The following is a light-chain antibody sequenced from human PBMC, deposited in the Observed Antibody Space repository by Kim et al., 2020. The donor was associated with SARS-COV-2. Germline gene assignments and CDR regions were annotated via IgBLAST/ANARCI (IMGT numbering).Light chain of an antibody. V-gene: IGKV3-20*01. CDR3: QQYGSSSWT. CDR2: GAS. Sequence: SPGERATLSCRASQSVNRSYLAWYQQKPGQAPRLLIYGASSRATGIPDRFSGSGSGTDFTLTISRLEPEDFAVYYCQQYGSSSWTFGQGTKVEI. CDR1: QSVNRSY. J-gene: IGKJ1*01.